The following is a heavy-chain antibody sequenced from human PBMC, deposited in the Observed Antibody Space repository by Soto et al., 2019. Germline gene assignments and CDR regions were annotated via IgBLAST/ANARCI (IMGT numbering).Heavy chain of an antibody. D-gene: IGHD6-13*01. J-gene: IGHJ4*02. Sequence: QVQLVESGGGVVQPGRSLRLSCRASGFTFSSYVIHWVRQAPGKGLEWVAGIWYDGTIKFHADFVTGRFIISRDSSKNTVYLQMDSLRAEDTAVYFCARVSLRRSSSCLDYWGQGAVVTVSS. CDR3: ARVSLRRSSSCLDY. V-gene: IGHV3-33*01. CDR1: GFTFSSYV. CDR2: IWYDGTIK.